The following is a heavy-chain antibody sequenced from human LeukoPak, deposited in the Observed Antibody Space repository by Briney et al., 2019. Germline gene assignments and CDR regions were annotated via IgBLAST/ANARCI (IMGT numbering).Heavy chain of an antibody. CDR1: GFTFNDYD. V-gene: IGHV3-20*04. CDR2: INWNGDST. Sequence: GGSLRLSCAASGFTFNDYDMSWVRQAPGKGLEWVSGINWNGDSTGYADSVKGRFTISRDNAKNSLYLQMNSLRAEDTALYYCVRDLPGYSSAWDVDFWGQGTLVTVSS. J-gene: IGHJ4*02. D-gene: IGHD6-19*01. CDR3: VRDLPGYSSAWDVDF.